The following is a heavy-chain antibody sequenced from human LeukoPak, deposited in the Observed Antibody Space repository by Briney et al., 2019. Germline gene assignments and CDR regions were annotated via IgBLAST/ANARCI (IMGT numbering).Heavy chain of an antibody. CDR2: IYPGDSDT. J-gene: IGHJ4*02. CDR1: GYSFTSYW. V-gene: IGHV5-51*01. Sequence: GESLKISCKGSGYSFTSYWIGWVRQMPGKGLEWMGIIYPGDSDTRYSPSFQGPVTITADKSISTAYLQLSSLKASDTAMYYCAITVAGRGFDYWGQGTLVTVSS. D-gene: IGHD6-19*01. CDR3: AITVAGRGFDY.